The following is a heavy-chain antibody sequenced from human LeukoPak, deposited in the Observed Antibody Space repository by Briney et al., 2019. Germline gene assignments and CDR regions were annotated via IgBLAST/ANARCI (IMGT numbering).Heavy chain of an antibody. D-gene: IGHD2/OR15-2a*01. J-gene: IGHJ6*03. CDR2: ITWDGGST. CDR1: GFNFDYYA. V-gene: IGHV3-43D*03. CDR3: AKDRAARGRGNYFYMDV. Sequence: GGSLRLSCAASGFNFDYYAMQWGRQASGKGLEWISHITWDGGSTHHADSVEGRFTISRDNRENSLYLQMNSLRREDTALYYCAKDRAARGRGNYFYMDVWGKGTTVTVSS.